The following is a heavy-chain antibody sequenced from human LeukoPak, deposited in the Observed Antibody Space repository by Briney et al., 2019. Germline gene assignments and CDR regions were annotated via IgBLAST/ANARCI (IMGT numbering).Heavy chain of an antibody. J-gene: IGHJ4*02. Sequence: SETLSLTCTVSGGSMNNYYWSWFRRPPGKGLEWIAYVYQTGDTRYNPSLKSRLSISLDTSKNQFSLQLRSVTATDTAVYYSARHPFSAPFDYWGQGILVTVSS. CDR2: VYQTGDT. CDR3: ARHPFSAPFDY. CDR1: GGSMNNYY. D-gene: IGHD6-19*01. V-gene: IGHV4-59*08.